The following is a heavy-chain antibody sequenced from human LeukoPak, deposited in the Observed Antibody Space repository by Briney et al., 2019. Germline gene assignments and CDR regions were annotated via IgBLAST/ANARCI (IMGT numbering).Heavy chain of an antibody. V-gene: IGHV1-46*01. CDR3: ARGVRLGPTTVTNRGAFDI. J-gene: IGHJ3*02. Sequence: ASVKVSCKASGYTFTSYYMHWVRQAPGRGLEWMGIINPSGGSTSYAQKFQGRVTMTRDTSTSTVYMELSSLRSEDTAVYYCARGVRLGPTTVTNRGAFDIWGQGTMVTVSS. D-gene: IGHD4-17*01. CDR1: GYTFTSYY. CDR2: INPSGGST.